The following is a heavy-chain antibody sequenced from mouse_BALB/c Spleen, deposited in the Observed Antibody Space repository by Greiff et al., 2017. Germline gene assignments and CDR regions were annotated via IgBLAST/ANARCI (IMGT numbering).Heavy chain of an antibody. CDR3: TLIYYGRAFAY. D-gene: IGHD2-1*01. V-gene: IGHV1-69*02. J-gene: IGHJ3*01. Sequence: QVQLKQPGAELVRPGASVKLSCKASGYTFTSYWINWVKQRPGQGLEWIGNIYPSDSYTNYNQKFKDKATLTVDKSSSTAYMQLSSPTSEDSAVYYCTLIYYGRAFAYWGQGTLVTVSA. CDR2: IYPSDSYT. CDR1: GYTFTSYW.